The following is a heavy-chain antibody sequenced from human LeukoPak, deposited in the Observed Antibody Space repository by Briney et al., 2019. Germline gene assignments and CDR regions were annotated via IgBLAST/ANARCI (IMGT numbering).Heavy chain of an antibody. V-gene: IGHV3-48*02. CDR2: ISGSGCII. J-gene: IGHJ6*02. CDR1: GFTFRAYK. D-gene: IGHD3-3*01. CDR3: AREYGFWSVYSYHYGMDV. Sequence: PGGGLRVSCADPGFTFRAYKTKSGREGLGGGVGRGAYISGSGCIIDYAYSVKRRFTIFRDSADNSHYLQMNSLRDDDTAVYYCAREYGFWSVYSYHYGMDVWGQGTTVTVSS.